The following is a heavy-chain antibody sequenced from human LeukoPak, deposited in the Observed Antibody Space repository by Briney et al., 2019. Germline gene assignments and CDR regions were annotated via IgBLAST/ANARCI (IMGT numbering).Heavy chain of an antibody. D-gene: IGHD3-3*01. J-gene: IGHJ6*02. V-gene: IGHV4-31*03. CDR2: IYYSGST. Sequence: PSETLSLTCTVSGGSISSGGYYWSWIRQHPGKGLEWIGYIYYSGSTYYNPSLKSRVTISVDTSKNQFSLKLRSVTAADTAVYYCARDRLEWLSTPTDYYYYGMDVWGQGTTVTVSS. CDR1: GGSISSGGYY. CDR3: ARDRLEWLSTPTDYYYYGMDV.